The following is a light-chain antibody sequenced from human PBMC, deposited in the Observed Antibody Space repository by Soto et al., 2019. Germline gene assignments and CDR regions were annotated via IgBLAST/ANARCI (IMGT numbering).Light chain of an antibody. Sequence: EIVLTQSPATLSLSPGERATLSCRASQSVSSYLAWYQQKPGQAPRLLIYDASNRATGIPARFSGSGSGTXFTLTIXXLEXXXXXXXXXXXXSNWPRGLTFGGGTKVEIK. V-gene: IGKV3-11*01. CDR2: DAS. J-gene: IGKJ4*01. CDR3: XXXSNWPRGLT. CDR1: QSVSSY.